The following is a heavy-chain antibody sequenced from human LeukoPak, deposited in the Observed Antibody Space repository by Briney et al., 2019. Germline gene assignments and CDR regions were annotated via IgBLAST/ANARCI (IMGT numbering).Heavy chain of an antibody. Sequence: SETLSLTCTVSGYSISSGYYWGWIRQPPGKGLEWIGSIYHSGSTYYNPSLKSRVTISLDTSKNQFSLRLSSLTAADTAVYYCARDRLSLGAFDIWGQGTMVTVSS. CDR3: ARDRLSLGAFDI. CDR2: IYHSGST. V-gene: IGHV4-38-2*02. CDR1: GYSISSGYY. J-gene: IGHJ3*02. D-gene: IGHD7-27*01.